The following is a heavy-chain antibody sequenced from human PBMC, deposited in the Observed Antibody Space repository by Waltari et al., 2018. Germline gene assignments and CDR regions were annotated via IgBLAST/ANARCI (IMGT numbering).Heavy chain of an antibody. D-gene: IGHD3-16*01. J-gene: IGHJ4*02. CDR3: ARGRDYVWNLL. CDR2: INQSAST. V-gene: IGHV4-34*01. CDR1: GGSFSDYW. Sequence: QVQLQQWGAGLLTPSETLSLTCAVYGGSFSDYWWSWIRQPPGKGSEWIGEINQSASTNYNPSLKSRVTMSVDTSKNQFSLNLNSVTAADTAVYYCARGRDYVWNLLWGQGTLVTVSS.